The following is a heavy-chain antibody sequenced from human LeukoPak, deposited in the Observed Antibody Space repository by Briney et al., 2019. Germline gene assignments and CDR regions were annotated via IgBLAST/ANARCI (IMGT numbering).Heavy chain of an antibody. V-gene: IGHV1-2*02. D-gene: IGHD6-13*01. CDR1: GYTFTGYY. J-gene: IGHJ5*02. CDR3: ARTREYSSSWYFPPFDP. CDR2: INPNSGRT. Sequence: ASVKVSCKASGYTFTGYYINWVRQAPGQGLEWMGWINPNSGRTNYAQNFQGRVTMTRDPSISTAYMELNSLTSNDTAVCYCARTREYSSSWYFPPFDPWGQGTLVTVSS.